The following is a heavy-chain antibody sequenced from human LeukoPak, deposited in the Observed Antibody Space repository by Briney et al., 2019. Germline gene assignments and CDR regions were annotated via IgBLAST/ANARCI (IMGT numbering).Heavy chain of an antibody. D-gene: IGHD1-1*01. CDR1: GFTFSNHW. J-gene: IGHJ4*02. CDR2: ISHDAVNK. V-gene: IGHV3-30*18. Sequence: GGSLRLSCAASGFTFSNHWMSWVRQAPGKGLEWLAVISHDAVNKYYLESEKGRFTISRDNSMDTLYLQINSLRPEDTAVYYCAKDSRTRVKDFDYWGQGTLVTVSS. CDR3: AKDSRTRVKDFDY.